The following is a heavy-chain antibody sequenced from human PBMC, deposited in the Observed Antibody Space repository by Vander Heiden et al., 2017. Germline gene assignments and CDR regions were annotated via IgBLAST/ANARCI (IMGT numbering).Heavy chain of an antibody. D-gene: IGHD6-13*01. CDR1: GDSVSSSSGT. Sequence: QLQLQQSGPGLVKPSQTLSLTCAISGDSVSSSSGTWHWIRQSPSRGLEWLGRTYYRSKWGNDYAASVKSRITINPDTSKNHFSLKLNSVTPEDTAVYYCARGWARYFDSWGQGTLVTVSS. CDR2: TYYRSKWGN. J-gene: IGHJ4*02. V-gene: IGHV6-1*01. CDR3: ARGWARYFDS.